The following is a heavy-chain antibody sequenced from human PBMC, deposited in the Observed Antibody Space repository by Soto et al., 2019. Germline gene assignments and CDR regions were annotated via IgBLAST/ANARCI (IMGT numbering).Heavy chain of an antibody. CDR3: ETRRHMVRGVIHMDV. CDR1: GYTFTNYD. CDR2: MNPNTGNT. V-gene: IGHV1-8*01. Sequence: ASVKVSCKASGYTFTNYDINWVRQAPGQGLEWMGWMNPNTGNTGYAHKFQGRVTMTRDNSISTAFMELSSLRSEDTAVYYCETRRHMVRGVIHMDVWGRGTTVTVSS. D-gene: IGHD3-10*01. J-gene: IGHJ6*02.